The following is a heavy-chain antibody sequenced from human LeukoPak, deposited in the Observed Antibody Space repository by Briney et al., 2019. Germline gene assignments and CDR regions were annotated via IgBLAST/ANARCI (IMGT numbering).Heavy chain of an antibody. V-gene: IGHV3-7*01. Sequence: PGGSLRLSCAASGFTFSSYWMSWVRQAPGKGLEWVANIKQDGSEKYYVDSVKGRFTISRDNAKNSLYLQMNSLRAEDTAAYYCASGRGYSYTYYYYMDVWGKGTTVTVSS. CDR1: GFTFSSYW. D-gene: IGHD5-18*01. CDR3: ASGRGYSYTYYYYMDV. J-gene: IGHJ6*03. CDR2: IKQDGSEK.